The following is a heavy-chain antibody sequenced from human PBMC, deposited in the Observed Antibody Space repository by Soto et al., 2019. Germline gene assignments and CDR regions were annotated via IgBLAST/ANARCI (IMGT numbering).Heavy chain of an antibody. CDR2: INYSGST. D-gene: IGHD3-3*01. V-gene: IGHV4-34*01. CDR3: ARQKKDFWSGYFDY. J-gene: IGHJ4*02. CDR1: GGSFSGYF. Sequence: PSETLSLTCAVYGGSFSGYFWGWIRQPPGKGLEWIGEINYSGSTYYNPSLKSRVTISVDTSKNQFSLKLSSVTAADTAVYYCARQKKDFWSGYFDYWGQGTLVTVS.